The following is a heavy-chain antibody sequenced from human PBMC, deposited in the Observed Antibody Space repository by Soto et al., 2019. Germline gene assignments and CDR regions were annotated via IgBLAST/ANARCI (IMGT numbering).Heavy chain of an antibody. CDR3: ARDGGGYGWFDP. V-gene: IGHV4-59*01. Sequence: PSETLSLTCSVSGGSISSYHWSWIRQPPGKGLEWIGNVYYSGTTNYNPSLKSRVSISVDTSKNQFSLKLSSVTAADTAVYYCARDGGGYGWFDPWGQRPLVTVS. CDR2: VYYSGTT. CDR1: GGSISSYH. D-gene: IGHD5-12*01. J-gene: IGHJ5*02.